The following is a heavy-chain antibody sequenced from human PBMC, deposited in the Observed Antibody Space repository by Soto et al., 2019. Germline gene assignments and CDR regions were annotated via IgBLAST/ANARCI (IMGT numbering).Heavy chain of an antibody. Sequence: QVQLQESGPGLVKPSQTLSLTCTVSGGSISSGGYYWSWIRQHPGKGLEWIGYIYYSGSTYYNPSLKSRVTISVDTSKKQFSLKLSSVTAADTAVYYCARDGRSHYGSGTAFYYYYYMDVWGKGTTVTVSS. CDR2: IYYSGST. CDR1: GGSISSGGYY. J-gene: IGHJ6*03. V-gene: IGHV4-31*03. D-gene: IGHD3-10*01. CDR3: ARDGRSHYGSGTAFYYYYYMDV.